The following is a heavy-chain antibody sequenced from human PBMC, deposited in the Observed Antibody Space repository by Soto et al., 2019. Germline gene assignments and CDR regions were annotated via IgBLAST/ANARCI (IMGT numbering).Heavy chain of an antibody. V-gene: IGHV3-13*04. CDR2: IGTAGDT. CDR1: GFTFSSYD. CDR3: ARALVPTLFDY. J-gene: IGHJ4*02. D-gene: IGHD1-26*01. Sequence: EVQLVESGGGWVQPGGSLRLSCSASGFTFSSYDMHWVRQGPGKGLEWVSAIGTAGDTNYAGSVKVRFTIYRENAKNSLYLQMNSLRAGATAIYFCARALVPTLFDYWGQGTLVTVSS.